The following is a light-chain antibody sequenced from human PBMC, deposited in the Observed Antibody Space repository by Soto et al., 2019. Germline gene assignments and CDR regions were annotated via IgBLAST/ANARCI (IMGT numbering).Light chain of an antibody. V-gene: IGKV3-20*01. CDR3: QQYGSSPFN. CDR2: GAF. J-gene: IGKJ3*01. CDR1: QRVSSNF. Sequence: EIVLTQSPATLSLSPGDRATLSCRASQRVSSNFLAWYQQRPGQTPRLLIYGAFTRATGIPDRFSGGGSGTDFSLTISRLEPVDFGVYYCQQYGSSPFNFGPGTKVEIK.